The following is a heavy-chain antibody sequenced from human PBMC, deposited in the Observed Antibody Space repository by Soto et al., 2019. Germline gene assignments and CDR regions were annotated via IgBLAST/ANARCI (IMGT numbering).Heavy chain of an antibody. CDR3: AREGSLYVDSVSNCFAY. J-gene: IGHJ4*02. CDR1: GFTFSNYE. CDR2: ISTTSSFI. Sequence: PGGSLRLSCAASGFTFSNYEMHWVRQAPGKGLEWVSSISTTSSFIYSADSVKGRFTISRDNAKNSLYLQMNILRAEDTAVYYCAREGSLYVDSVSNCFAYRGQGTLVTVSS. V-gene: IGHV3-21*01. D-gene: IGHD4-17*01.